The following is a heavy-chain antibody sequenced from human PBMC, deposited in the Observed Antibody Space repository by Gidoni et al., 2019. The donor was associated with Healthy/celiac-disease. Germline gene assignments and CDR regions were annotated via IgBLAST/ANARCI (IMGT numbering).Heavy chain of an antibody. V-gene: IGHV3-21*01. CDR1: GFTFSSYS. Sequence: EVQLVESGGGLVKPGGSLRLSCAASGFTFSSYSMNWVRQAPGKGLELVSSISSSSSYIYYADSVKGRFTISRDNAKNSLYLQMNSLRAEDTAVYYCARDDVEYSSSSSPWWGQGTLVTVSS. J-gene: IGHJ4*02. D-gene: IGHD6-6*01. CDR3: ARDDVEYSSSSSPW. CDR2: ISSSSSYI.